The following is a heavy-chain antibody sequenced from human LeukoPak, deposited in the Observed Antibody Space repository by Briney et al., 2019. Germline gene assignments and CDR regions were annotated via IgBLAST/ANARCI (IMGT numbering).Heavy chain of an antibody. D-gene: IGHD6-19*01. CDR2: FAYSGTT. CDR3: ARPLSSGWYGVYDT. Sequence: PSETLSLTCKVSDGSISSHYWSWIRQPPGKGLEWIGHFAYSGTTSYNASLKSRVTISVDTSKNQFSLKLTSVTAADTAVYYCARPLSSGWYGVYDTWGQGTMVTVSS. CDR1: DGSISSHY. J-gene: IGHJ3*02. V-gene: IGHV4-59*08.